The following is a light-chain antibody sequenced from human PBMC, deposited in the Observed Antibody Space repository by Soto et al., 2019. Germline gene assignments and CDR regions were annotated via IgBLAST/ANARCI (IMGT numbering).Light chain of an antibody. J-gene: IGKJ3*01. CDR3: QQSYSTTIT. Sequence: IQMTQSPSSLSSSLGDRVTITCRASQSISSYLNWYQQKPGKAPKLLIYAASSLQSGVPSRFSGSGSGTDFTLTISSLKPEDFATYYCQQSYSTTITFGPGTKVDIK. V-gene: IGKV1-39*01. CDR1: QSISSY. CDR2: AAS.